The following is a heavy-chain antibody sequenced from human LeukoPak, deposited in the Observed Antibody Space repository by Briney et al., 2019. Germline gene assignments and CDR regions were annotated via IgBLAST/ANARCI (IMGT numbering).Heavy chain of an antibody. D-gene: IGHD6-13*01. J-gene: IGHJ4*02. V-gene: IGHV4-38-2*02. CDR1: GYSISSGYY. CDR2: IYHSGST. CDR3: ATTPREYSSTWYYFDY. Sequence: SETLSLTCTVSGYSISSGYYWAWIRQSPGKGLEWIGSIYHSGSTYYNPSLKSRVTMSVDTCKEQFSLNLSSVTAADTAVYYCATTPREYSSTWYYFDYWGQGILVTVSS.